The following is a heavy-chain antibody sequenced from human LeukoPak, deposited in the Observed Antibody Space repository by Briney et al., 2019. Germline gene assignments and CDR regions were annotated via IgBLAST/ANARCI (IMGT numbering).Heavy chain of an antibody. D-gene: IGHD3-10*01. Sequence: PGRSLRLSCAASRFTFNNYPMHWVRQAPGKGLEWVAVISYDGSNKYYADSVKGRFTISRDNSKNTLYLQMNSLRVEDTAVYYCARGGRTRFGELSKEDYWGQGNLVTVSS. CDR2: ISYDGSNK. J-gene: IGHJ4*02. CDR1: RFTFNNYP. V-gene: IGHV3-30-3*01. CDR3: ARGGRTRFGELSKEDY.